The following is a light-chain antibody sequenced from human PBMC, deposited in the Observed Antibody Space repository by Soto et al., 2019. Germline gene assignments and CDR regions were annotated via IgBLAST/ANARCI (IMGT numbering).Light chain of an antibody. V-gene: IGLV2-14*01. CDR3: SSWTSSTTQV. Sequence: QLVLTQPASVSGSPGQSITISCTGTSSDVGAYNFVSWYQQHPGKAPKLMIYEVNNRPSGVSNRFSGSKSGNTASLTISGLQAEDEADYYCSSWTSSTTQVLGGGTQLTVL. CDR1: SSDVGAYNF. CDR2: EVN. J-gene: IGLJ3*02.